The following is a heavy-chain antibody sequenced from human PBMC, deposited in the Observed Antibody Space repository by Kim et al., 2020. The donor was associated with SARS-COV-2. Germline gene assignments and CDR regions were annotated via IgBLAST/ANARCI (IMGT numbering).Heavy chain of an antibody. CDR3: ARGFAPVYFDY. CDR1: GGSFSGYY. J-gene: IGHJ4*02. Sequence: SETLSLTCAVYGGSFSGYYWSWIRQPPGKGLEWIGEINHSGSTNYNPSLKSRVTISVDTSKNQFSLKLSSVTAADTAVYYCARGFAPVYFDYWGQGTLVTVSS. V-gene: IGHV4-34*01. CDR2: INHSGST.